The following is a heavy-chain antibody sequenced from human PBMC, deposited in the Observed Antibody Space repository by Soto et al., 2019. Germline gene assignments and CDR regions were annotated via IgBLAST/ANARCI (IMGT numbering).Heavy chain of an antibody. CDR1: GFTFDDYA. J-gene: IGHJ4*02. CDR3: ARSFSDSYYGLDF. CDR2: ISLNSASM. V-gene: IGHV3-9*01. D-gene: IGHD1-26*01. Sequence: EVQLVESGGGLVQPGRSLRLSCAASGFTFDDYAMHWVRQAPGKGMEWVSGISLNSASMDYADSVKDRFSISRDNAENSLYLQMNILKIEDTAFDYCARSFSDSYYGLDFWGQGTLVTVSS.